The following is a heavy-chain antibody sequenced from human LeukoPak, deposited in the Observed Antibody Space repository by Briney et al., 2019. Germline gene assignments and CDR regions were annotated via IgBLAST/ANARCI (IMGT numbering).Heavy chain of an antibody. CDR3: ARGSIWSGYYAFDY. D-gene: IGHD3-3*01. CDR1: GYTFTNFD. J-gene: IGHJ4*02. Sequence: ASVKVSCKASGYTFTNFDINWVRQAPGQGLKWMGWINPNSGGTNYAQKFQGRVTMTRDTSISTAYMELSRLRSDDTAVYYCARGSIWSGYYAFDYWGQGTLVTVSS. V-gene: IGHV1-2*02. CDR2: INPNSGGT.